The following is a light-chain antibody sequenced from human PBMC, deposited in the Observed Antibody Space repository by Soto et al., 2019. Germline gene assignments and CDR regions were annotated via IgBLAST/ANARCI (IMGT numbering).Light chain of an antibody. CDR1: ESVSSSF. CDR2: RTS. CDR3: QHYGNSRWT. Sequence: VVLTQSPGTLSLSHGARATLSCRASESVSSSFLTWYQQKPGQAPRLLIYRTSNRVTGIPDRFSGSGSGTDFTLTISRLEPEDFAVYFCQHYGNSRWTFGQGTKVDI. J-gene: IGKJ1*01. V-gene: IGKV3-20*01.